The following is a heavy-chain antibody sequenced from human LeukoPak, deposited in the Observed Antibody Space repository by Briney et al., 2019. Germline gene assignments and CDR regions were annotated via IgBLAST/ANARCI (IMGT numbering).Heavy chain of an antibody. CDR1: GGSIDSRSYY. D-gene: IGHD2-15*01. Sequence: PSETLSLTCTVSGGSIDSRSYYWDWIRQAPGKGLEWSGTIYHSGSTEYNPYLKSRVAIFVGTSKNQFSLILHSVAAAETAVYYCARRSEFDNTHYHYFDYWGQGALVTVSS. J-gene: IGHJ4*02. CDR2: IYHSGST. V-gene: IGHV4-39*01. CDR3: ARRSEFDNTHYHYFDY.